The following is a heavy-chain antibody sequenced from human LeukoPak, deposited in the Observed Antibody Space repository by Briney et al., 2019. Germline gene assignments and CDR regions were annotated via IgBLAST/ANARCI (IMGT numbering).Heavy chain of an antibody. CDR1: GFRLSSYW. D-gene: IGHD2-2*01. J-gene: IGHJ4*02. V-gene: IGHV3-7*01. CDR3: AREGIAAASVLDY. CDR2: IKEDGSEK. Sequence: GTSLRLSCAASGFRLSSYWMSWVRQAPGKGLEWVANIKEDGSEKYYVDSVKGRFTISRDNAKNSLYLQMNSLRAEDTAVYYCAREGIAAASVLDYWGQGTLVTVSS.